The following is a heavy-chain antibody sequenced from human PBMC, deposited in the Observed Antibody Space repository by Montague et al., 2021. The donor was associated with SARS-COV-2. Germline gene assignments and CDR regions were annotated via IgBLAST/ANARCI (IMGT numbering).Heavy chain of an antibody. CDR2: ITNSGSA. V-gene: IGHV4-34*01. CDR1: VGSFSRYS. CDR3: ARQKLRPHKPIKKEFYYYGLGI. Sequence: SETLSLTCTVYVGSFSRYSYNWVRQAPGKGLEWIGEITNSGSANYQPSLNNRATISVDPSKSQVSLRLTSVTVADTAIYFCARQKLRPHKPIKKEFYYYGLGIWGQGTTVTVS. J-gene: IGHJ6*02.